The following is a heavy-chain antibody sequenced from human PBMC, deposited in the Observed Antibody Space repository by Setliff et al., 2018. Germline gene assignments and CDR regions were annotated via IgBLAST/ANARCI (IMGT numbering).Heavy chain of an antibody. CDR2: VDHSGNT. CDR3: ARRDSTGYYGYSFDF. J-gene: IGHJ4*02. CDR1: GDSISRSTYY. Sequence: LSLTCTVSGDSISRSTYYWGWIRQSPGKGLDWIGTVDHSGNTFYNPSLKSRVTISVAPSKNQVSLKLTSVSAADTAVYYCARRDSTGYYGYSFDFWGQGTLVTV. V-gene: IGHV4-39*01. D-gene: IGHD3-22*01.